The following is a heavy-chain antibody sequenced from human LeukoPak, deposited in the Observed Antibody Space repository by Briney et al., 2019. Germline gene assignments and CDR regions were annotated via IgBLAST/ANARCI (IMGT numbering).Heavy chain of an antibody. CDR1: GFTFTSSS. J-gene: IGHJ3*01. CDR3: AAGTPNIVAHDAFDV. D-gene: IGHD5-12*01. Sequence: SVKVSCKASGFTFTSSSMQWVRQARGQRLEWIGWIVVGSGNTNYAQKFQERVTITRDMSTSTAYMELSSLRSEDTAVYYCAAGTPNIVAHDAFDVWGQGTMVTLSS. V-gene: IGHV1-58*02. CDR2: IVVGSGNT.